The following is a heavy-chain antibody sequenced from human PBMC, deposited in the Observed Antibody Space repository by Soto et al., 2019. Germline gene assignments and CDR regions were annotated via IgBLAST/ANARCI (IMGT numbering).Heavy chain of an antibody. CDR3: ARSSLPRRDGYNLGY. Sequence: QVQLQESGPGLVKPSETLSLTCIVSGGSISSYYWSWIRQPPGKGLEWIGYIYYSGSTNYNPSLKSRVTISVDTSKNQFSLKLSSVTAADTAVYYCARSSLPRRDGYNLGYWGQGTLVTVSS. J-gene: IGHJ4*02. CDR1: GGSISSYY. CDR2: IYYSGST. D-gene: IGHD5-12*01. V-gene: IGHV4-59*01.